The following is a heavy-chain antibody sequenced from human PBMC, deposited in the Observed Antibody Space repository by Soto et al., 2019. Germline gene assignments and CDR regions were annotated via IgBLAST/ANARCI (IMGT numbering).Heavy chain of an antibody. V-gene: IGHV3-9*01. Sequence: EVQLVESGGGLVQPGGSLRLSCAGSGLTLQDYAMHWVRQAPGKGLEWVSGIYYNSNRIDYADSVKGRFTISRDNARNSLYLQMNSLRTEATALYYCGKDISPGGMDVWGRGIMVTVSS. CDR1: GLTLQDYA. J-gene: IGHJ6*04. CDR3: GKDISPGGMDV. CDR2: IYYNSNRI.